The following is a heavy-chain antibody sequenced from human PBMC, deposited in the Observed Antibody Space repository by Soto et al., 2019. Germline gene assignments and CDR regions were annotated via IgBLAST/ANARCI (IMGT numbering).Heavy chain of an antibody. J-gene: IGHJ6*02. CDR3: ASNYDFWSGYDYYYYYGMDV. V-gene: IGHV3-30-3*01. CDR1: GFTFSSYA. D-gene: IGHD3-3*01. CDR2: ISYDGSNK. Sequence: QVQLVESGGGVVQPGRSLRLSCAASGFTFSSYAMHWVRQAPGKGLEWVAVISYDGSNKYYADSVKGRFTISRDNSKNPLYLQMNSRRAEDTAVYYCASNYDFWSGYDYYYYYGMDVWGQGTTVTVSS.